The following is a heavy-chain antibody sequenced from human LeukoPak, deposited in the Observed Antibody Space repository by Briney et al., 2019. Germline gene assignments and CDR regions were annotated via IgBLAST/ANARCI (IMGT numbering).Heavy chain of an antibody. CDR3: TRAWPPANCYWYFDL. Sequence: SETLSLTCTVSGGSISSHYWSWIRQPPGKGLEWIGYIYYSGSTNYNPSLKSRVTISVDTSKNQFSLKLSSVPAADTAVYYCTRAWPPANCYWYFDLWGRGTLVTVSS. D-gene: IGHD4/OR15-4a*01. CDR2: IYYSGST. V-gene: IGHV4-59*11. J-gene: IGHJ2*01. CDR1: GGSISSHY.